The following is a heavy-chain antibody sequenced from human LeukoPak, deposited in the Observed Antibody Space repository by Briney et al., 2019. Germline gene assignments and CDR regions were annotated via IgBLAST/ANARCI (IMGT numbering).Heavy chain of an antibody. CDR2: ISSSSSYI. Sequence: GGSLRLSCAASGFTFSSNWMLWVRQAPGKGLEWVSSISSSSSYIYYADSVKGRFTISRDNAKNSLYLQMNSLRAEDTAVYYCARAMAAAGRGFDYWGQGTLVTVSS. J-gene: IGHJ4*02. V-gene: IGHV3-21*01. CDR1: GFTFSSNW. D-gene: IGHD6-13*01. CDR3: ARAMAAAGRGFDY.